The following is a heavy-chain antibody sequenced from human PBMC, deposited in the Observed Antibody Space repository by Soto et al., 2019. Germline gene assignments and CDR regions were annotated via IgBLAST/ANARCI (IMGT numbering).Heavy chain of an antibody. V-gene: IGHV3-23*01. D-gene: IGHD6-13*01. CDR3: AKERGQTGSAADY. J-gene: IGHJ4*02. Sequence: EVQLLESGGGMVQPGGSLRLSCAGSGFTFRSYVMTWVRQAPGKGLEWVSTITPSGGTTSYADSVQGRFTVSRDDSKSTLYLQMNRLRDEDTALYYCAKERGQTGSAADYWGQGTQVTVSS. CDR1: GFTFRSYV. CDR2: ITPSGGTT.